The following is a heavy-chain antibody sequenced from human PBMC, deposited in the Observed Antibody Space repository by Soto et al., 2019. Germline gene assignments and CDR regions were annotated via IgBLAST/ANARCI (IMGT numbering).Heavy chain of an antibody. D-gene: IGHD3-9*01. V-gene: IGHV3-30*18. CDR1: GFTFSSYG. Sequence: PGGSLRLSCAASGFTFSSYGMHWVRQAPGKGLEWVAVISYDGSNKYYADSVKGRFTISRDNSKNTLYLQMNSLRAEDTAVYYCAKVSGRRYFDWLLSEIDYWGQGTLVTVSS. CDR2: ISYDGSNK. CDR3: AKVSGRRYFDWLLSEIDY. J-gene: IGHJ4*02.